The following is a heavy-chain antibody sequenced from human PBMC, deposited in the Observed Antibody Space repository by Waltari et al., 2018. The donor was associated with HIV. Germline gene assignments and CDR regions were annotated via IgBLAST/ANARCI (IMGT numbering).Heavy chain of an antibody. CDR1: GFSFGDYA. Sequence: EVQLGESGGGLVQPGRSLRHSCASPGFSFGDYAMSWFSQAPGKGLEWVGFIRSKAYGGTTQYAASVKGRCTISRDDSKSIAYLLMISLKTEDTALYYCTRGTFTVTYYFDYWGRGTLVTVSS. D-gene: IGHD4-17*01. CDR2: IRSKAYGGTT. CDR3: TRGTFTVTYYFDY. V-gene: IGHV3-49*03. J-gene: IGHJ4*02.